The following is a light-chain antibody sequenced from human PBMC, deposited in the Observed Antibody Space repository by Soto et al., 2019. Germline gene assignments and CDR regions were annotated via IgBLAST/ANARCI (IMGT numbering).Light chain of an antibody. Sequence: EIVMTQSPATLSVPRGERATLSCRASQSVSSNLAWYQQKPGQAPRLLIYGASTRATGIPARFSGSGSGTEFTLTISSLQSEDFALYYCQQYNNWPWTFGQGTKVEIK. CDR2: GAS. V-gene: IGKV3-15*01. CDR1: QSVSSN. CDR3: QQYNNWPWT. J-gene: IGKJ1*01.